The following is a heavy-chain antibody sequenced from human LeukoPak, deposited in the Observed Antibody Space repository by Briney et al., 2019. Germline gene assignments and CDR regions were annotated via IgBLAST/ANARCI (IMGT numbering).Heavy chain of an antibody. Sequence: ASVKVSCKASGYTFTSYDINWVRQATGQGLEWMGWMNPNSGNTGYAQKFQGRVTMTRNTSISTAYMELSSLRSEDTAVYYCARAQPATHFLEWLPFDYWGQGTLVTVSS. CDR2: MNPNSGNT. V-gene: IGHV1-8*01. J-gene: IGHJ4*02. D-gene: IGHD3-3*01. CDR1: GYTFTSYD. CDR3: ARAQPATHFLEWLPFDY.